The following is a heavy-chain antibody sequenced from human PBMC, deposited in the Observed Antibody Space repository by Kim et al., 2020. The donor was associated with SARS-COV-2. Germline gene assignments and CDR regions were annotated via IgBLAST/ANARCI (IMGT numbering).Heavy chain of an antibody. CDR3: ARAFGGDYFDY. J-gene: IGHJ4*02. V-gene: IGHV4-31*02. Sequence: TYDNPALKSRVTISVETSKSQCSLKLSSVTAADTAVYYCARAFGGDYFDYWGQGTLVTVSS. CDR2: T. D-gene: IGHD3-10*01.